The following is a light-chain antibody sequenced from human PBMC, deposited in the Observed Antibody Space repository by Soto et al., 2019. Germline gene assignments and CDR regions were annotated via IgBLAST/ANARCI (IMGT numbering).Light chain of an antibody. V-gene: IGLV2-23*01. J-gene: IGLJ1*01. Sequence: QSALTQPASVSGSPGQSITISCTGANSAIGSYSFVSWYQQRPGKAPTLVIYEGTKRPSGISNRFSGSKSGNTASLTISGLQAEEEADYYCCSYAGSSTDYVVGTGTKRTVL. CDR2: EGT. CDR1: NSAIGSYSF. CDR3: CSYAGSSTDYV.